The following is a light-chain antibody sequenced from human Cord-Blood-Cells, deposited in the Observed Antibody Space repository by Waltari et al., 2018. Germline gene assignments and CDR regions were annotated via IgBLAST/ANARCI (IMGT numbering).Light chain of an antibody. CDR1: TTYVGGYRH. Sequence: QSAQTKPAPVSGSPGPANTLACTGTTTYVGGYRHGPWYQQHPGEAPKLMIYEVRNRPPGVSNRFSGSKSGNTASLTISGLQAEDEADYYSSSYTSSSTLYVFGTGTKVPVL. J-gene: IGLJ1*01. CDR3: SSYTSSSTLYV. CDR2: EVR. V-gene: IGLV2-14*01.